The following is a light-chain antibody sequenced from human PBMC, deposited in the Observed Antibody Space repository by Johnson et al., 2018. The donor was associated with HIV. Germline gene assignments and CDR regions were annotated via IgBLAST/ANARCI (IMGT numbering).Light chain of an antibody. CDR2: ETN. Sequence: QSVLTQPPSVSAAPGQKVTISCSGSSSNVGNNYVSWYQQLPGAAPKLLIYETNKRPSGIPDRFSGSKSGTSATLGITGLQTGDEADYYCASWDRSLTVGTVFGPGTRVTVL. J-gene: IGLJ1*01. V-gene: IGLV1-51*02. CDR1: SSNVGNNY. CDR3: ASWDRSLTVGTV.